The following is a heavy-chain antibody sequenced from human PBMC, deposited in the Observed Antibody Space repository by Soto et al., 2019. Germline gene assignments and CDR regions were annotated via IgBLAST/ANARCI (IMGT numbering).Heavy chain of an antibody. J-gene: IGHJ6*02. V-gene: IGHV4-34*01. D-gene: IGHD3-9*01. Sequence: PSSTLSLTCAGYGGSFSGYYWSWIRQTPGKGLEWIGEINHSGSTNYNPSLKSRVTISVDTSKNQFSLKLSSVTAADTAVYYCARGFPAILTGYYYYYYGMDVWGQGTTVTVSS. CDR1: GGSFSGYY. CDR3: ARGFPAILTGYYYYYYGMDV. CDR2: INHSGST.